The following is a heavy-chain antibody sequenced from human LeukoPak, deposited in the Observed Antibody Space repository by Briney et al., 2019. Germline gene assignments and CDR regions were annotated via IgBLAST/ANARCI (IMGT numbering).Heavy chain of an antibody. Sequence: SETLSLTCAVYGGSFSGYYWSWIRQPPGKGLEWIGEINHSGSTNYNPSLKSRVTISVDTSKNQFSMKLSSVTAADTAVYYCARLLRGGRDTAMVTMIVVRAKPGAFDSWGQGTMVTVSS. J-gene: IGHJ3*02. D-gene: IGHD5-18*01. V-gene: IGHV4-34*01. CDR3: ARLLRGGRDTAMVTMIVVRAKPGAFDS. CDR1: GGSFSGYY. CDR2: INHSGST.